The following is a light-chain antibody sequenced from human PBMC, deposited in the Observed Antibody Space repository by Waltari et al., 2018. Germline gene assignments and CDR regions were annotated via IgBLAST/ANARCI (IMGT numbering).Light chain of an antibody. J-gene: IGLJ2*01. Sequence: QSALTQPASVSGSPGQSITISCTGTSSDVGNYKRVSWYQQHPGKAPKLMICAVSKRPSGVSVRFSGSKSGDMASLTISGLQPEDEAEYFCSSYAGSSKGVFGGGTKVTVL. CDR1: SSDVGNYKR. V-gene: IGLV2-23*02. CDR2: AVS. CDR3: SSYAGSSKGV.